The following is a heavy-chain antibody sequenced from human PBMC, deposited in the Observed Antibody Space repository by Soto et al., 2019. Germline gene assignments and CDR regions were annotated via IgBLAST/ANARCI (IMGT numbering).Heavy chain of an antibody. CDR3: ARVGTDGYSNNWCDP. CDR1: GGSISAYF. V-gene: IGHV4-59*01. CDR2: VYDSGST. J-gene: IGHJ5*02. Sequence: SNTRSLTCTVTGGSISAYFWSGSRQPPGKGLEWVGYVYDSGSTYFHPSLKSRVTISVDTSKNQISLKMKSVTPADTAVYYCARVGTDGYSNNWCDPWGQGTLVTVS. D-gene: IGHD2-8*01.